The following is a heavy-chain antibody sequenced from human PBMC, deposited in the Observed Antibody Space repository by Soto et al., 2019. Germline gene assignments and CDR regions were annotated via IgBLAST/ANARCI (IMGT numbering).Heavy chain of an antibody. CDR2: IVVGSGNT. CDR1: GFTFTSSA. V-gene: IGHV1-58*01. Sequence: KVSCKASGFTFTSSAVQWVRQARGQRLEWIGWIVVGSGNTNYAQKFQERVTITRDMSTSTAYMELSSLRSEDTAVYYCAAGFYYYYGVDVWGQGTTVTVSS. CDR3: AAGFYYYYGVDV. J-gene: IGHJ6*02.